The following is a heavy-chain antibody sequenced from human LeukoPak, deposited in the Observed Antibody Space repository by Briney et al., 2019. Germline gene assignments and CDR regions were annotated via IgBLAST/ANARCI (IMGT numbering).Heavy chain of an antibody. Sequence: SETLSLTCTVSGGSISSYFWNWIRQPPGTGLEWIGYIYYSGSTNYNPSLNSRVTISVDTSKNQFSLKLSSVTAADTAVYYCARHREDWGFDSWGQGTLVTVSS. CDR3: ARHREDWGFDS. CDR1: GGSISSYF. J-gene: IGHJ4*02. D-gene: IGHD7-27*01. CDR2: IYYSGST. V-gene: IGHV4-59*08.